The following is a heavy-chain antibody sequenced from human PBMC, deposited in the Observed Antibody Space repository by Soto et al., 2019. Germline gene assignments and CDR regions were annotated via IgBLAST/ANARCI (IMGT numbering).Heavy chain of an antibody. CDR3: ARDLGTESGFDY. D-gene: IGHD2-21*02. CDR2: IYFSGST. J-gene: IGHJ4*02. CDR1: GGSISSGDCY. Sequence: SETLSLTCTVSGGSISSGDCYWSWIRQPPGKGLEWIGYIYFSGSTYYNPSLKSRVTISVDTSKNQFSLKLSSVTAADTAVYYCARDLGTESGFDYWGQGTLVTVSS. V-gene: IGHV4-30-4*01.